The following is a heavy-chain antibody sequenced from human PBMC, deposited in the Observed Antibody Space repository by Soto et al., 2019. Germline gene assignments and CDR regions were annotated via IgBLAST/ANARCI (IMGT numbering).Heavy chain of an antibody. CDR1: GFTFSSYW. Sequence: GGSLRPSCAASGFTFSSYWMHWVRQAPGKGLEWVARITYDGSNKCYADSVKGRFTIFRHNAKNTLYLQLNSLRAEDTALYYCATCYSSGRNYWGQGTLVTVS. J-gene: IGHJ4*02. D-gene: IGHD6-19*01. CDR2: ITYDGSNK. CDR3: ATCYSSGRNY. V-gene: IGHV3-74*01.